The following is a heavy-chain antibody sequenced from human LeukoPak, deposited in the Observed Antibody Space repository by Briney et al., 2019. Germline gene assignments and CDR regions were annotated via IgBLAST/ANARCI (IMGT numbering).Heavy chain of an antibody. CDR1: GGSFSGYY. Sequence: SETLSLTCAVYGGSFSGYYWSWIRQPPGKWLEWIGEINHSGSTNYNPSLKSRVTISVDTSKNQFSLKLTSVTAADTAVYYCAAYYYGSGSSPGFFDPWGHGTLVTVSS. J-gene: IGHJ5*02. CDR2: INHSGST. V-gene: IGHV4-34*01. D-gene: IGHD3-10*01. CDR3: AAYYYGSGSSPGFFDP.